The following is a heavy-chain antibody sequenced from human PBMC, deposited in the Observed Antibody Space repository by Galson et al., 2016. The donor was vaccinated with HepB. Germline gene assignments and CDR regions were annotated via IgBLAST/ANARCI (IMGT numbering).Heavy chain of an antibody. CDR1: GDSISSDY. D-gene: IGHD3-22*01. V-gene: IGHV4-59*01. CDR3: ARGDYDTRGYTMTFDY. CDR2: IYYSGST. J-gene: IGHJ4*02. Sequence: ETLSLTCNVSGDSISSDYWSWIRQPPGKGLEWIGYIYYSGSTNYNPSLKSRVTISVDTSKNQFSLKLNSVTAADTAVYYCARGDYDTRGYTMTFDYWGQGTLVTVFS.